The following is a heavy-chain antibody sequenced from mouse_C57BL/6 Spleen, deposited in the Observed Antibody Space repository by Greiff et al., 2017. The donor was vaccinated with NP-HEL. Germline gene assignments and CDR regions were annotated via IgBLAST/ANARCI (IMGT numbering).Heavy chain of an antibody. J-gene: IGHJ4*01. CDR2: IYWDDDK. D-gene: IGHD1-1*01. V-gene: IGHV8-12*01. CDR3: ARNCYGSSYDYAMDY. CDR1: GFSLSTSGMG. Sequence: QVTLKESGPGILQSSQTLSLTCSFSGFSLSTSGMGVSWIRQPSGKGLEWLAHIYWDDDKRYNPSLKSRLTISKDTSRNQVFLKITSVDTADTATYYCARNCYGSSYDYAMDYWGQGTSVTVSS.